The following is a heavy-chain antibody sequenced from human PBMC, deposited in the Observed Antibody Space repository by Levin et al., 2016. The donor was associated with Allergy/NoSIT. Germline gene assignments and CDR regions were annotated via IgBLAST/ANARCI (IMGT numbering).Heavy chain of an antibody. Sequence: VRQMPGKGLEWMGIIYPGDSDTRYSPSFQGQVTISADKSISTAYLQWSSLKASDTAMYYCARLATVTPPPFDYWGQGTLVTAPQ. V-gene: IGHV5-51*01. J-gene: IGHJ4*02. D-gene: IGHD4-11*01. CDR2: IYPGDSDT. CDR3: ARLATVTPPPFDY.